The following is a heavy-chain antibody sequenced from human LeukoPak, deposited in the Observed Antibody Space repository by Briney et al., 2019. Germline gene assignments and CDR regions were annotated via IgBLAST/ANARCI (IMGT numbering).Heavy chain of an antibody. CDR3: ARGVGATPFDY. D-gene: IGHD1-26*01. CDR2: IYYSGST. V-gene: IGHV4-59*01. Sequence: SSETLSLTCTVSGGSISSYYWSWIRQPPGKGLEWIGYIYYSGSTNYNPSPKSRVTISVDTSKNQFSLKLSSVTAADTAVYYCARGVGATPFDYWGQGTLVTVSS. CDR1: GGSISSYY. J-gene: IGHJ4*02.